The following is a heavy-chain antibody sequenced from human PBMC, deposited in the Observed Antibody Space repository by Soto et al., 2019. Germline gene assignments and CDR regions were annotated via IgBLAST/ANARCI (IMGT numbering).Heavy chain of an antibody. J-gene: IGHJ6*02. CDR1: GYTFTGYY. CDR3: ARDRAVLRYFDWPYGMDV. D-gene: IGHD3-9*01. Sequence: ASVKVSCKASGYTFTGYYMDWVRQAPGQGLEWMGWINPNSGGTNYAQKFQGWVTMTRDTSISTAYMELSRLRSDDTAVYYCARDRAVLRYFDWPYGMDVWGQGTTVTVSS. V-gene: IGHV1-2*04. CDR2: INPNSGGT.